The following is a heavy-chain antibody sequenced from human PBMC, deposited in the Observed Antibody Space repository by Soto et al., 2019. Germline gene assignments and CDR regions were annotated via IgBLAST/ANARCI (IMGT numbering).Heavy chain of an antibody. D-gene: IGHD3-22*01. CDR3: ARTGSYYYDSSGYHGGVRFDP. CDR1: GYTFTSYA. J-gene: IGHJ5*02. V-gene: IGHV1-3*01. Sequence: ASVKVSCKASGYTFTSYAMHWVRQAPGQRLEWMGWINAGNGNTKYSQKFQGRVTITRDTSASTAYMELSSLRSEDTAVYYCARTGSYYYDSSGYHGGVRFDPWGQGTLVTVSS. CDR2: INAGNGNT.